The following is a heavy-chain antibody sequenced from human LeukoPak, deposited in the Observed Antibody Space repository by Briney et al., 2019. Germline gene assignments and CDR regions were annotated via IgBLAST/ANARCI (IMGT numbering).Heavy chain of an antibody. Sequence: ASVTVSCKASGYTFTSYGISWVRQAPGQGLEWMGWISAYNGNTNYAQKLQGRVTMTTDTSTSTAYMELRSLRSDDTAVYYCARDQSYYDSSGYLMPWDYWGQGTLVTVSS. J-gene: IGHJ4*02. V-gene: IGHV1-18*01. CDR3: ARDQSYYDSSGYLMPWDY. CDR1: GYTFTSYG. CDR2: ISAYNGNT. D-gene: IGHD3-22*01.